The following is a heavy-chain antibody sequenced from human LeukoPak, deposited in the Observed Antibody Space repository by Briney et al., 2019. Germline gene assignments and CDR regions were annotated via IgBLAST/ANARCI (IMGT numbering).Heavy chain of an antibody. V-gene: IGHV1-69*04. Sequence: ASVKVSCKASGGTFSSYAISWVRQAPGQGLEWMGRIIPIFGIANYAQKFQGRVTITADKSTSTAYMELSSLRSEDTAVYYCARASNYVASGLIPYYYYGMDVWGQGTTVTVSS. CDR1: GGTFSSYA. CDR2: IIPIFGIA. D-gene: IGHD4-11*01. J-gene: IGHJ6*02. CDR3: ARASNYVASGLIPYYYYGMDV.